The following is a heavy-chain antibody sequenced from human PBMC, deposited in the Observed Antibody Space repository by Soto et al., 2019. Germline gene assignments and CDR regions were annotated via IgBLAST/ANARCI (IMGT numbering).Heavy chain of an antibody. CDR1: GFTFSSYA. CDR2: ISYDGSNK. V-gene: IGHV3-30-3*01. Sequence: PGGSLRLSCAASGFTFSSYAMHWVRQAPGKGLEWVAVISYDGSNKYYADSVKGRFTISRDNSKNTLNLQMNSLRAEDTAVYYYARAARQGLSNFIKWGQASLITVCS. CDR3: ARAARQGLSNFIK. J-gene: IGHJ4*02. D-gene: IGHD6-19*01.